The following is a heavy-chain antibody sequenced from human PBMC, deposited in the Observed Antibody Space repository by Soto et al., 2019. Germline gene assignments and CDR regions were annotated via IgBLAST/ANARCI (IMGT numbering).Heavy chain of an antibody. CDR2: ISWNSGSI. D-gene: IGHD1-1*01. CDR1: GFTFDDYA. CDR3: AKDIAPWLEPPGGAFDI. V-gene: IGHV3-9*01. J-gene: IGHJ3*02. Sequence: EVQLVESGGGLVQPGRSLRLSCAASGFTFDDYAMHWVRQAPGKGLEWVSGISWNSGSIGYADSVKGRFTISRDNAKNSLYLQMNSLRAEDTALYYCAKDIAPWLEPPGGAFDIWGQGTMVTVSS.